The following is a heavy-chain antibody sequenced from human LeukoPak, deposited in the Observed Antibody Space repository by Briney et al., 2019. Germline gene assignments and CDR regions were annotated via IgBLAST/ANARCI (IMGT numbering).Heavy chain of an antibody. J-gene: IGHJ4*02. CDR1: GFTFSSYG. D-gene: IGHD4-17*01. V-gene: IGHV3-33*01. CDR2: IWYDGSNK. Sequence: GRSLRLSCAASGFTFSSYGMHWVRQAPGKGLEWVAVIWYDGSNKYYADSVKGRFTISRDNSKNTLYLQMNSLRAEDTAVYYCARSIRYYGDYDYWGQGTLVTV. CDR3: ARSIRYYGDYDY.